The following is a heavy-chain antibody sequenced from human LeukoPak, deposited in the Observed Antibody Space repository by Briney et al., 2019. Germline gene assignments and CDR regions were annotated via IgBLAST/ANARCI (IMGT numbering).Heavy chain of an antibody. D-gene: IGHD6-13*01. CDR1: GFTFSDYY. CDR2: ISTSGSTM. Sequence: GGSLRLSCAASGFTFSDYYMSWIRQAPGKGLEWVSYISTSGSTMYYADSVKGRFTISRDNAINSLYLQMNSLRAEDTAVYYCARDRRYSTTLADGNWFDPWGQGTLVTVSS. J-gene: IGHJ5*02. CDR3: ARDRRYSTTLADGNWFDP. V-gene: IGHV3-11*04.